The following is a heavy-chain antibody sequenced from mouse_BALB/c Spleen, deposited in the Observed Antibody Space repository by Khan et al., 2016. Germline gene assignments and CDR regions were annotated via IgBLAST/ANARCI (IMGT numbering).Heavy chain of an antibody. Sequence: VELQQPGAELVKPGASVKLSCKASGYTFTSYYMYWVKQMPGQGLEWIGWINSSNGGTNFYEKFKSMAILTVDKSSRTASMLPISPPSEDSAVYYCSRYYPWFAYVGQGTLVTVSA. CDR1: GYTFTSYY. V-gene: IGHV1S81*02. D-gene: IGHD1-1*02. CDR2: INSSNGGT. J-gene: IGHJ3*01. CDR3: SRYYPWFAY.